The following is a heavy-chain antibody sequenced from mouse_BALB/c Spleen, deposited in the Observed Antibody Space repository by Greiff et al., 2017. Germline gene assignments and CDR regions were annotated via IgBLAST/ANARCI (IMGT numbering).Heavy chain of an antibody. D-gene: IGHD1-1*01. CDR3: ARYLRYAMDY. J-gene: IGHJ4*01. V-gene: IGHV14-3*02. Sequence: EVKLEESGAELVKPGASVKLSCTASGFNIKDTYMHWVKQRPEQGLEWIGRIDPANGNTKYDPKFQGKATITADTSSNTAYLQLSSLTSEDTAVYYCARYLRYAMDYWGQGTSVTVSS. CDR1: GFNIKDTY. CDR2: IDPANGNT.